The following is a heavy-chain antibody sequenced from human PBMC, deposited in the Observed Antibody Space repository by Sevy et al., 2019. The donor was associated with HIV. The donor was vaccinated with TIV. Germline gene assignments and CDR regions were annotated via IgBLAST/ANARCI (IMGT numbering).Heavy chain of an antibody. CDR1: GGAFSSYA. J-gene: IGHJ6*02. V-gene: IGHV1-69*13. Sequence: ASVKVSCKASGGAFSSYAISWVRQAPGQGLEWMGGIVPIFGPAKYAQKFQGRVTITADESTGTAYMELSSLRSEDTAVYYCARDHYDYVRPRRMDVRGQGTTVTVSS. CDR3: ARDHYDYVRPRRMDV. CDR2: IVPIFGPA. D-gene: IGHD3-16*01.